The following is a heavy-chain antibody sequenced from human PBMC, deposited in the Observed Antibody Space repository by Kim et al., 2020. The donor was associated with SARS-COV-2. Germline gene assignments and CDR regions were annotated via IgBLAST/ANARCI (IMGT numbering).Heavy chain of an antibody. J-gene: IGHJ4*02. V-gene: IGHV3-23*01. Sequence: YADSVKGRLTIYRDNSKNTLDLQMNSRRAEDTAVYYCAKELQLWYLFDYWGQGTLVTVSS. CDR3: AKELQLWYLFDY. D-gene: IGHD5-18*01.